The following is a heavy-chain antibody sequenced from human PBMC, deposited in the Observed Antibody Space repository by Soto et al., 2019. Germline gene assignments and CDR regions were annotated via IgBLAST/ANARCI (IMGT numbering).Heavy chain of an antibody. V-gene: IGHV1-8*01. CDR2: MNPNSGNT. Sequence: ASVRVSCKASGYTFTSYDINWVRQATGQGLEWMGWMNPNSGNTGYAQKFQGRVTMTRNTSISTAYMELRSLRSDDTAVYYCARVWTYYDILTGYYKSPHYFDYWGQGTLVTVSS. D-gene: IGHD3-9*01. CDR1: GYTFTSYD. CDR3: ARVWTYYDILTGYYKSPHYFDY. J-gene: IGHJ4*02.